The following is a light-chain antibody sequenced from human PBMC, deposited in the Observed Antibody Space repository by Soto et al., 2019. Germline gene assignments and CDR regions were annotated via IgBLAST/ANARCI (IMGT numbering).Light chain of an antibody. CDR3: SSYTSSSTLV. Sequence: QSALSQPASVSGSPGQSITISCTGTSNDVGRYNYVSWSQQHPGKAPKLLIYDVTDRPLGVSNRFSGSKSGNTASLTISGLQAEDEGDYYCSSYTSSSTLVFGGGTKLTVL. CDR2: DVT. V-gene: IGLV2-14*01. J-gene: IGLJ2*01. CDR1: SNDVGRYNY.